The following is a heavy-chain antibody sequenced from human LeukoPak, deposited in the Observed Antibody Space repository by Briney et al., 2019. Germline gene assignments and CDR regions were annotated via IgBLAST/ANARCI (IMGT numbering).Heavy chain of an antibody. D-gene: IGHD5-12*01. V-gene: IGHV4-59*01. CDR1: GGSISSYY. J-gene: IGHJ6*03. CDR2: IYYSGST. CDR3: ARGVATIYYYMDV. Sequence: NPSETLSLTCTVSGGSISSYYWSWIRQPPGKGLEWIGYIYYSGSTNYNPSPKSRVTISVDTSKNQFSLKLSSVTAADTAVYYCARGVATIYYYMDVWGKGTTVTVSS.